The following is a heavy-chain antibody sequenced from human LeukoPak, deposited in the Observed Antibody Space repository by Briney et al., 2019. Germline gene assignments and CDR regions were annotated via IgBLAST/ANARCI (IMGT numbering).Heavy chain of an antibody. J-gene: IGHJ5*01. CDR1: GFTFSDYW. V-gene: IGHV3-74*01. Sequence: GGSLRLSCAASGFTFSDYWMHWVRQAPGQGLVWVSQIISDESNTRYADSVKGRFTISRDNSKNTLYLQMNSLRAEDTAVYYCARIGHDLYQTFDSWGHGTLITVSS. CDR2: IISDESNT. CDR3: ARIGHDLYQTFDS. D-gene: IGHD2-2*01.